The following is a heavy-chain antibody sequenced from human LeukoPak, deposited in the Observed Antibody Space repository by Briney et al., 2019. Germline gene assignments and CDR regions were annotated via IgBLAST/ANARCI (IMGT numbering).Heavy chain of an antibody. J-gene: IGHJ4*02. CDR2: ISGSGGST. CDR1: GFTFSSYG. CDR3: VKDSSWMGEYYFDY. V-gene: IGHV3-23*01. Sequence: QPVGTLRLSCAASGFTFSSYGMSWVRQAPGKGLEWVSAISGSGGSTYYADSVKGRFTISRDNSKNTLYLQMNSLRADDTAVYYCVKDSSWMGEYYFDYWGQGTLVTVSS. D-gene: IGHD3-16*01.